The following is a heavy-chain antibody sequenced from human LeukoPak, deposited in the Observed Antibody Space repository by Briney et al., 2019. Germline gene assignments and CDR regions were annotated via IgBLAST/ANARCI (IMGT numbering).Heavy chain of an antibody. CDR3: ARVNDCSGSSCFSRWFDP. J-gene: IGHJ5*02. CDR1: GGSCSGYY. Sequence: SETLSLTSAVYGGSCSGYYWSWILEPPGKGLEWIGEINHSGSTNYNPSLKSRVTISVNTSKNQFSLKLSSVTAADTAVYYCARVNDCSGSSCFSRWFDPWGQGTLITVSS. V-gene: IGHV4-34*01. CDR2: INHSGST. D-gene: IGHD2-15*01.